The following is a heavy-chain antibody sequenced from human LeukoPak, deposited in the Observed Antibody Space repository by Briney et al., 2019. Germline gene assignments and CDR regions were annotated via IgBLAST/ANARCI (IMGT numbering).Heavy chain of an antibody. V-gene: IGHV4-61*02. CDR3: AKGRKDFDTNLGPFDS. CDR2: IYTSGST. D-gene: IGHD3-9*01. Sequence: KPSETLSLTCTVSGGSISSGSYYWSWIRQPAGKGLEWIGRIYTSGSTNYNPSLKSRVTISVDTSKNQFSLKVTSVTTADTAVYYCAKGRKDFDTNLGPFDSWGQGILVTVSS. CDR1: GGSISSGSYY. J-gene: IGHJ4*02.